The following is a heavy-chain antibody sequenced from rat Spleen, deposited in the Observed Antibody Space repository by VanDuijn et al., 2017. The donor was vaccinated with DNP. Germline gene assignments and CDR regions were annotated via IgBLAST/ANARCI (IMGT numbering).Heavy chain of an antibody. CDR1: GYSITSNY. CDR2: ISYSGRT. J-gene: IGHJ2*01. CDR3: ARWKIGLHYFDY. D-gene: IGHD1-5*01. V-gene: IGHV3-1*01. Sequence: EVQLQESGPGLVKPSQSLSLTCSVTGYSITSNYWGWIRKFPGNKMEWIGHISYSGRTTYNPSLQGRISITRDTSKNQFFLQLNSVSTEDTATYYCARWKIGLHYFDYWGQGVMVTVSS.